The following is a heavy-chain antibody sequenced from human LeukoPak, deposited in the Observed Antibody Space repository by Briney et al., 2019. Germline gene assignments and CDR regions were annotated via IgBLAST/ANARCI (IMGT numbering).Heavy chain of an antibody. V-gene: IGHV3-21*01. J-gene: IGHJ5*02. CDR1: GFTFSNYG. Sequence: PGGSLRLSCAGSGFTFSNYGIHWVRQAPGKGLEWVSSISSSSSYIYYADSVKGRSTISRDNAKNSLYLQMNSLRAEDTAVYYCARDQPLDPWGQGTLVTVSS. CDR3: ARDQPLDP. CDR2: ISSSSSYI.